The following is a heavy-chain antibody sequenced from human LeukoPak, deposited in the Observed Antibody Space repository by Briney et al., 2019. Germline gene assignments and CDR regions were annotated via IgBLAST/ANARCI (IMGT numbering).Heavy chain of an antibody. CDR3: AKSAYYDSSGFYREYYFDY. Sequence: PGGSLRLSCAASGFTFSSYGMHWVRQAPGKGLEWVALIWYDGSNKYYADSVKGRLTISRDNSKNTLYLQMNSLRAEDTAVYYCAKSAYYDSSGFYREYYFDYWGQGTLVTVSS. CDR2: IWYDGSNK. J-gene: IGHJ4*02. V-gene: IGHV3-33*06. D-gene: IGHD3-22*01. CDR1: GFTFSSYG.